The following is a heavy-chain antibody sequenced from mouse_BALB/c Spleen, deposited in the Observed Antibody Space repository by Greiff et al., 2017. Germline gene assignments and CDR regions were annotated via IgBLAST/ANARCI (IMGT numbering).Heavy chain of an antibody. J-gene: IGHJ3*01. CDR3: ARGGIYYDYDGLAY. Sequence: VHLQPSGAELVKPGASVKLSCTASGFNLKATYMHWVKQRPEQGLEWIGRIDPANGNTKFDPRFQGTATITADTSSNTAYLQLSSLTSEDTAVYNCARGGIYYDYDGLAYGGHGTRVTGSA. V-gene: IGHV14-3*02. CDR2: IDPANGNT. CDR1: GFNLKATY. D-gene: IGHD2-4*01.